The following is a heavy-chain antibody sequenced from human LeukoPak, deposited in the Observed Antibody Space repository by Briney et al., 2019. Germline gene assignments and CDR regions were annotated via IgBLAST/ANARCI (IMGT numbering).Heavy chain of an antibody. CDR2: IGSAGDP. Sequence: PGGSLRLSCAASGFTFSSYDMHWVRQATGKGLEWVSAIGSAGDPYYPGSVKGRFTISRENAKNSLYLQMNSQRAGDTAVYYCARGGFGGYSYGPNIDYWGQGTLVTVSS. V-gene: IGHV3-13*05. CDR1: GFTFSSYD. D-gene: IGHD5-18*01. J-gene: IGHJ4*02. CDR3: ARGGFGGYSYGPNIDY.